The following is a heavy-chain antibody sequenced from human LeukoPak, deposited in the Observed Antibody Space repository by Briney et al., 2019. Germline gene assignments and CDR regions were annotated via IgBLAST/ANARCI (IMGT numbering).Heavy chain of an antibody. CDR2: INWNGGST. CDR3: ARGPYDSSGYYYYWYFDL. V-gene: IGHV3-20*04. Sequence: GGSLRLSCAAPGFTFDDYGMSWVRQAPGKGLEWVSGINWNGGSTGYADSVKGRFTISRDNAKNSLYLQMNSLRAEDTALYYCARGPYDSSGYYYYWYFDLWGRGTLVTVSS. J-gene: IGHJ2*01. CDR1: GFTFDDYG. D-gene: IGHD3-22*01.